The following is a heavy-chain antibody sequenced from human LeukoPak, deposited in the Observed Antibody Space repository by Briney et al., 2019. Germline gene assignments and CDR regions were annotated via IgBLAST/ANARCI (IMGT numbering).Heavy chain of an antibody. D-gene: IGHD2-2*01. CDR1: EYSFTSYW. V-gene: IGHV5-51*01. CDR3: ARRDCSNASCYGYYFDY. J-gene: IGHJ4*02. Sequence: GESLKISCKGSEYSFTSYWIGWVRQIPGKGLEWVGVIYPGDSDTRDSPSFQGQVTISADKSINTAYLQWGSLKASDTAMCYCARRDCSNASCYGYYFDYWGQGTLVTVSS. CDR2: IYPGDSDT.